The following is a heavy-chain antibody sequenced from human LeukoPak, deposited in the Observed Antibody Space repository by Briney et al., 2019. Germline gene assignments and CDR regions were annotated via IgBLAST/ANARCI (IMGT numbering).Heavy chain of an antibody. CDR1: GFTFSDYY. D-gene: IGHD3-10*01. CDR3: ARELRYYGSGSYYY. CDR2: ISSSYT. J-gene: IGHJ4*02. Sequence: GGSLRLSCAASGFTFSDYYMSWIRQAPGKGLEWVSYISSSYTNYADSVKGRFTISRDNAKNSLYLQMNSLRAEDTAVYYCARELRYYGSGSYYYWGQGTLVTVSS. V-gene: IGHV3-11*06.